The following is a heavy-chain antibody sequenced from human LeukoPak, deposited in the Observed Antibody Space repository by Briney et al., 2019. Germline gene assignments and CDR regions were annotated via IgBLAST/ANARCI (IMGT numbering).Heavy chain of an antibody. CDR1: GGSISSGGYY. Sequence: PSETLSLTCTVSGGSISSGGYYWSWIRQHPGTGLEWIGYIYYSGSTYYNPSLKSRVTISVDTSKNQFSLKLSSVTAADTAVYYCARDGRRNSSSWYYFDCWGQGTLVTVSS. V-gene: IGHV4-31*03. D-gene: IGHD6-13*01. CDR3: ARDGRRNSSSWYYFDC. J-gene: IGHJ4*02. CDR2: IYYSGST.